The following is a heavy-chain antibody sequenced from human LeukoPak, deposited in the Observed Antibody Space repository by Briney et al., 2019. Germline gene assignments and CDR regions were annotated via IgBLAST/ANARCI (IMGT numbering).Heavy chain of an antibody. J-gene: IGHJ4*02. V-gene: IGHV4-59*12. CDR3: ARGRALAD. Sequence: SETLSLTCTVSGGSISSYYWSWIRQPPGKGLEWIGYIYYSGSTNYNPSLKSRVTMSVDTSKNQFSLKLSSVTAADTAVYYCARGRALADWGQGTLVTVSS. CDR2: IYYSGST. CDR1: GGSISSYY.